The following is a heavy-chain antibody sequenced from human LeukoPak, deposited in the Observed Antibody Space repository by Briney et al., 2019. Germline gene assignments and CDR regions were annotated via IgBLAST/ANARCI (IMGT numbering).Heavy chain of an antibody. CDR3: ARALGTGLVDY. CDR1: GGSISSGRNY. J-gene: IGHJ4*02. V-gene: IGHV4-61*02. D-gene: IGHD2-8*02. Sequence: SQTLSLTCTVSGGSISSGRNYWTWIRQPAGKGLEWIGRIYIFSGSTNYNPSLKSRVTISVDTSKNQFSLKLTSVTAADTAVYYCARALGTGLVDYWGQGTLVTVSS. CDR2: IYIFSGST.